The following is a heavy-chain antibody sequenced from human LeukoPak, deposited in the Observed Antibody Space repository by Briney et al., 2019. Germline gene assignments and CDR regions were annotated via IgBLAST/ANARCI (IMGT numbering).Heavy chain of an antibody. J-gene: IGHJ4*02. V-gene: IGHV4-31*03. D-gene: IGHD6-19*01. CDR3: ARAYSSGWPVY. CDR2: IYYSGST. CDR1: GGSISSGGYY. Sequence: KASETLSLTCTVSGGSISSGGYYWSWIRQHPGKGLEWIGYIYYSGSTYYNPSLKSRVTISVDTSKNQFSLKLSSVTAADTAVYYCARAYSSGWPVYWGQGTLVTVTS.